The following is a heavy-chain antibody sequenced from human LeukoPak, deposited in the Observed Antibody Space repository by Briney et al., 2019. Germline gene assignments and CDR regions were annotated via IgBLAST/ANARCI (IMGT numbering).Heavy chain of an antibody. J-gene: IGHJ3*01. Sequence: SETLSLTCTVSGGSISDFYWSWIRQPPGNGLEWIAYIYSAGDRNYNPSLKSRVTISVDTSRNQFSLQMNSLTAADTAAYYCARQPIGRYGFDVWGQGTTVTVSS. CDR1: GGSISDFY. CDR2: IYSAGDR. D-gene: IGHD1-26*01. V-gene: IGHV4-59*08. CDR3: ARQPIGRYGFDV.